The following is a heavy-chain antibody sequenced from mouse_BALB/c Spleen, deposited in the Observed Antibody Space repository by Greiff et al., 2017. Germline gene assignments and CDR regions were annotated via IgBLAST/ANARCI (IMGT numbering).Heavy chain of an antibody. V-gene: IGHV1-54*01. CDR3: ARSERGNYGGFAY. CDR2: INPGSGGT. Sequence: VQLQQSGAELVRPGTSVTVSCKASGYAFTNYLIEWVKQRPGQGLEWIGVINPGSGGTNYNEKFKGKATLTADKSSSTAYMQLSSLTSDDSAVYFCARSERGNYGGFAYWGQGTLVTVSA. J-gene: IGHJ3*01. D-gene: IGHD2-1*01. CDR1: GYAFTNYL.